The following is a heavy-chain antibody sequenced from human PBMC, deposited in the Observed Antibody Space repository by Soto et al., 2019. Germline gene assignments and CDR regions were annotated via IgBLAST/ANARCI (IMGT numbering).Heavy chain of an antibody. CDR1: GGTISSGC. Sequence: ETLFLTCTVSGGTISSGCFPWTWNRQHTGKGLEWVSAINSGGNTYYADSVKGRFTISRDNSKNTVYLQMNSVGAEDTAVYYCARGGDSYGYGEYYYYGMDVWGQGTTVTVSS. V-gene: IGHV3-66*01. CDR3: ARGGDSYGYGEYYYYGMDV. CDR2: INSGGNT. D-gene: IGHD5-18*01. J-gene: IGHJ6*02.